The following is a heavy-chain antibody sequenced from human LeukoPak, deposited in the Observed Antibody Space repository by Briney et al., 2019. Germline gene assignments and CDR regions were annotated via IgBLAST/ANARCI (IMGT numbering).Heavy chain of an antibody. D-gene: IGHD2-15*01. Sequence: ASVKVSCKASGYTFTGYYMHWVRQAPGQGLEWMGRINPNSGGTNYAQKFQGRVTMTRDTSISTAYMELSRLRSDDTAVYYRARILLCSGGSCPSVGVDYWGQGTLVTVSS. CDR1: GYTFTGYY. CDR3: ARILLCSGGSCPSVGVDY. V-gene: IGHV1-2*06. CDR2: INPNSGGT. J-gene: IGHJ4*02.